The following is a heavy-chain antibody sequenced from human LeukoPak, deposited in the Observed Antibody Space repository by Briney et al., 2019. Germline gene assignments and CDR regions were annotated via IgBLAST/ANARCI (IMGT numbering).Heavy chain of an antibody. D-gene: IGHD1-26*01. Sequence: SETLSLTCTVSGGSISSYYWSWIRQPPGNGLEWIGYIYTSGSTNYNPSLKSRVSISVDRSKSQFSLHLSSVTAADTAVYFCARVEPYSYYFGMDVWGRGTTVTVSS. CDR2: IYTSGST. J-gene: IGHJ6*02. CDR3: ARVEPYSYYFGMDV. V-gene: IGHV4-4*09. CDR1: GGSISSYY.